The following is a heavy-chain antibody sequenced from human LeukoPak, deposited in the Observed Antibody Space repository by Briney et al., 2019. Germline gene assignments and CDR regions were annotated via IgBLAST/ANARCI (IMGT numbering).Heavy chain of an antibody. J-gene: IGHJ5*02. CDR2: ISGKDGHT. D-gene: IGHD6-25*01. CDR1: GYTFTSYG. Sequence: GASVKVSCKASGYTFTSYGINWVRQAPGQGLEWMGWISGKDGHTRYAQKFQGRGTMTIDTSTSTACMELRSLTSDDTAVYYCARDGELGAALGGASYFWFDPWGQGTLVTVSS. V-gene: IGHV1-18*04. CDR3: ARDGELGAALGGASYFWFDP.